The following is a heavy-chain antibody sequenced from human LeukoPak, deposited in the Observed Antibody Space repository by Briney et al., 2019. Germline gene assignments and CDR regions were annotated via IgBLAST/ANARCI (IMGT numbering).Heavy chain of an antibody. D-gene: IGHD5-18*01. CDR1: GDSIMNYY. Sequence: SETLSLTCTVSGDSIMNYYWTWIRQPPGKGLEWIGYIYYSGSTNYNPSLKSRVTISVDTSKNQFSLKLSSVTAADTAVYYCARHMGLGYSYGYPYFDYWGQGTLVTVSS. V-gene: IGHV4-59*08. J-gene: IGHJ4*02. CDR2: IYYSGST. CDR3: ARHMGLGYSYGYPYFDY.